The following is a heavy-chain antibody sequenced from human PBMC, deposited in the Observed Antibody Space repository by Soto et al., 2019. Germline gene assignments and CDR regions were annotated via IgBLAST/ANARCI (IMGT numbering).Heavy chain of an antibody. D-gene: IGHD2-2*01. CDR1: GFTFGSDW. Sequence: EVQLVESGGGLVQPGGSLRLSCAASGFTFGSDWMAGVRQAPGKGLDGVANIRQDGRKKNYVDSVKGRFTISRDNAKNSLYLQMKSLRAEDTAVYYCARGRGCSTGCHNFDYWGQGTLVTVSS. J-gene: IGHJ4*02. CDR3: ARGRGCSTGCHNFDY. V-gene: IGHV3-7*01. CDR2: IRQDGRKK.